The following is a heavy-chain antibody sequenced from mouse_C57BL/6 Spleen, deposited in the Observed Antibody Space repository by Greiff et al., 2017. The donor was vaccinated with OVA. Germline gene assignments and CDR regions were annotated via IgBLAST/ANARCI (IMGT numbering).Heavy chain of an antibody. CDR1: GYTFTSYW. CDR2: IHPNSGST. J-gene: IGHJ2*01. D-gene: IGHD1-1*01. Sequence: QVQLQQSGAELVKPGASVKLSCKASGYTFTSYWMHWVKQRPGQGLEWIGMIHPNSGSTNYNEKFKSKATLTVDKASSTAYMQLSSLTSEDSAVYYCARTYCGSSYFDYWGQGTTLTVSS. CDR3: ARTYCGSSYFDY. V-gene: IGHV1-64*01.